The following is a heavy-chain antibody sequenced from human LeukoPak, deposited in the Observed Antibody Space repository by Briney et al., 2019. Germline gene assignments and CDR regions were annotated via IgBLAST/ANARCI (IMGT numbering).Heavy chain of an antibody. CDR2: INSGGST. V-gene: IGHV3-53*01. CDR1: GFTISSNY. Sequence: GGSLRLSCAASGFTISSNYMSWVRQAPGKGLEWVSIINSGGSTYYADSVKGRFTISRDNSKNTLFLQMNSLRVGDTAVYYCVYGDLHVFDYWCQGTLVTVSS. D-gene: IGHD4-17*01. CDR3: VYGDLHVFDY. J-gene: IGHJ4*02.